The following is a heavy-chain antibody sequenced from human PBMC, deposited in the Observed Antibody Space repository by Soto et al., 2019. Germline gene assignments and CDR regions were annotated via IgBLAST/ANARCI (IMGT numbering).Heavy chain of an antibody. CDR1: GYTFTSYA. J-gene: IGHJ4*02. CDR2: INAGNGNT. CDR3: ARGSGYYYWDDY. D-gene: IGHD3-22*01. Sequence: QVQLVQSGAEEKKPGASVKVSCKASGYTFTSYAMHWVRLATGQRLEWMGWINAGNGNTKYSQKFQGRVTITRDTSASTAYMELSSLRSEHPAVYYCARGSGYYYWDDYWGQGTLVTVSS. V-gene: IGHV1-3*05.